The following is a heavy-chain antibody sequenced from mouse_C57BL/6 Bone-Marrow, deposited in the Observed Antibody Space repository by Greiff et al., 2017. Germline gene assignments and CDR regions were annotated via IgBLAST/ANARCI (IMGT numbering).Heavy chain of an antibody. D-gene: IGHD3-2*02. CDR1: GYTFTDYY. J-gene: IGHJ3*01. CDR3: AREGDTAQASWFAY. Sequence: VHLVESGPELVKPGASVKISCKASGYTFTDYYINWVKQRPGQGLEWIGWIFPGSGSTYYNEKFKGKATLTVDKSSSTAYMLLSSLTSEDSAVYFCAREGDTAQASWFAYWGQGTLVTVSA. CDR2: IFPGSGST. V-gene: IGHV1-75*01.